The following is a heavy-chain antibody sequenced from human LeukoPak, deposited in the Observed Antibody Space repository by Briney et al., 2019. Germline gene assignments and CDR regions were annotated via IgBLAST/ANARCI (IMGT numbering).Heavy chain of an antibody. CDR2: VYHSGST. CDR1: GHSISSDYY. J-gene: IGHJ6*03. V-gene: IGHV4-38-2*01. Sequence: SETLSLTCVVSGHSISSDYYWGWVRQPPGKGLEWIGSVYHSGSTFYNPSLKSRVTISVDTSKNQFSLKLSSVTAADTAVYYCARQKYYYYDMDVWGIGTTVTVSS. CDR3: ARQKYYYYDMDV.